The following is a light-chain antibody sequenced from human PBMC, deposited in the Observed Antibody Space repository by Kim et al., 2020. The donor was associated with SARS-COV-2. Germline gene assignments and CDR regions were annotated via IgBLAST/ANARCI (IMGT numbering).Light chain of an antibody. V-gene: IGLV3-1*01. CDR3: QAWDSSTAV. CDR2: QDN. Sequence: SYELTQPPSVSVSPGQTASITCSGDKLGDKYACWYQQKPGQSPVLVIYQDNKRPSGIPERFSGSNSGNTATLTISGTQAMDEADYYCQAWDSSTAVFGGGTKRTGL. J-gene: IGLJ2*01. CDR1: KLGDKY.